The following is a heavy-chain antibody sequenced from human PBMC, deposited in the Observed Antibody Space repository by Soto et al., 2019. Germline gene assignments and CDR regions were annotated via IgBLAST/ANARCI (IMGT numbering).Heavy chain of an antibody. CDR3: AHVYWAASGTRYYFDY. Sequence: QITLTESGPTLVKPTQTLTLTCTFSGFSFSTSAVGVGWIRQPPGKALEFLALIYWDDDKRFSPSLKSRLTITKDTSKNQVVLIMTNMDPEDTATYFCAHVYWAASGTRYYFDYWGQGTLVTVSS. V-gene: IGHV2-5*02. CDR1: GFSFSTSAVG. CDR2: IYWDDDK. D-gene: IGHD1-7*01. J-gene: IGHJ4*02.